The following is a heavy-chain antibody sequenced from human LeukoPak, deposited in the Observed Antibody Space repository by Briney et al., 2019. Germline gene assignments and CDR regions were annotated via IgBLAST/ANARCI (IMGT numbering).Heavy chain of an antibody. J-gene: IGHJ5*02. D-gene: IGHD2-2*01. CDR1: GFSITNGNY. CDR2: LHQSGTT. CDR3: VRSGLGYCDTSTCFLNWFDP. Sequence: PSETLSLTCNVSGFSITNGNYWGWIRQPPGKGLEWIGSLHQSGTTYYNASLKSRVTLSDDSSKNQFSLHLSSVTAADTAMYHCVRSGLGYCDTSTCFLNWFDPWGQGILVTVSS. V-gene: IGHV4-38-2*02.